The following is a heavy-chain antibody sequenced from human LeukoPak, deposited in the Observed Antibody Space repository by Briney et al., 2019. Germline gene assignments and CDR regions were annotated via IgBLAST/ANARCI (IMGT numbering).Heavy chain of an antibody. CDR1: GFTFSSYW. J-gene: IGHJ6*03. D-gene: IGHD3-10*01. CDR3: ARDLYYYGSGSPDYYYYYMDV. Sequence: GGSLRLSCAASGFTFSSYWMSWVRQAPGKGLGWVANIKQDGSEKYYVDSVKGRFTISRDNAKNSLYLQMNSLRAEDTAVYYCARDLYYYGSGSPDYYYYYMDVWGKGTTVTVSS. CDR2: IKQDGSEK. V-gene: IGHV3-7*01.